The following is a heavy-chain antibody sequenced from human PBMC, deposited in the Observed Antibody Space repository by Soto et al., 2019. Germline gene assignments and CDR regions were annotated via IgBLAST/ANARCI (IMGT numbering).Heavy chain of an antibody. V-gene: IGHV1-69*01. Sequence: QVQLVQSGAEVKKPGSSVKVSCKASGGTFSSYAISWVRQAPGQGLEWMGGIIPISGTANYAQKFQGRFTITADESTSTVSMELSSLRSEDTAVYFCARSQGSSTSLEIYYYYYYGMDVWGQGTTVTVSS. D-gene: IGHD2-2*01. CDR1: GGTFSSYA. CDR3: ARSQGSSTSLEIYYYYYYGMDV. J-gene: IGHJ6*02. CDR2: IIPISGTA.